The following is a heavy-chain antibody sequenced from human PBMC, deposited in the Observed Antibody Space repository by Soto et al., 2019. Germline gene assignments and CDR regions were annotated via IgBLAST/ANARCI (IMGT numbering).Heavy chain of an antibody. D-gene: IGHD2-15*01. V-gene: IGHV4-30-4*01. Sequence: QVQLQESGPGLVKPSQTLSLTCTVSGGSISSGNYYWSWIRQPPGKGLEWIGFISYSGSTYYRTSLKXRXTXXVATSQSQFSLTLSFVTAADTAVYYCATMGTPATGLYFFDYWGQGSLVTVSS. CDR1: GGSISSGNYY. CDR3: ATMGTPATGLYFFDY. J-gene: IGHJ4*02. CDR2: ISYSGST.